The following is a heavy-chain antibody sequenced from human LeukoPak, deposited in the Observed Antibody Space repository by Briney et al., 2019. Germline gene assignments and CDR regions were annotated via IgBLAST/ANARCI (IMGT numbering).Heavy chain of an antibody. CDR1: GGSISSSNW. CDR3: ARDGLYDSSGPNAFDI. J-gene: IGHJ3*02. D-gene: IGHD3-22*01. Sequence: PSGTLSLTCAVSGGSISSSNWWSWVRQPPGKGLEWIGEIYHSGSTNYNPSLKSRVTISVDKSKNQFSLKLSSVTAADTAVYYCARDGLYDSSGPNAFDIWGQGTMVTVSS. CDR2: IYHSGST. V-gene: IGHV4-4*02.